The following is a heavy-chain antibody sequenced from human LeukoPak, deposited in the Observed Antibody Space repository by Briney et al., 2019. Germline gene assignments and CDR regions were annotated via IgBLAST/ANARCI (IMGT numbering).Heavy chain of an antibody. D-gene: IGHD1-26*01. J-gene: IGHJ4*02. V-gene: IGHV3-7*01. CDR2: VKQDGSEK. CDR1: GFTFSTYW. CDR3: ARRSGEGYFDC. Sequence: PGGSLRLSCVASGFTFSTYWMSWVRQAPGKGPEWVANVKQDGSEKYYVDSVKGRFTLSRDNTNNSLFLQMNSLRDEDTAVYYCARRSGEGYFDCWGQGTLVAVSS.